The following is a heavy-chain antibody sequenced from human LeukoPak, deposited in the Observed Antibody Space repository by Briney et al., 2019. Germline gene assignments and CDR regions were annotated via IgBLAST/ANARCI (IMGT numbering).Heavy chain of an antibody. Sequence: SETLSLTCTVSGGSISSGSYYWSWIRQSPGKGLEWIGEINHSGSTNYNPSLKSRVAISVDTSKNQFSLKLSSVTAADTAVYYCARGPYDSSGYYFWARAFDMWGQGTMVTISS. CDR2: INHSGST. J-gene: IGHJ3*02. CDR1: GGSISSGSYY. CDR3: ARGPYDSSGYYFWARAFDM. D-gene: IGHD3-22*01. V-gene: IGHV4-39*07.